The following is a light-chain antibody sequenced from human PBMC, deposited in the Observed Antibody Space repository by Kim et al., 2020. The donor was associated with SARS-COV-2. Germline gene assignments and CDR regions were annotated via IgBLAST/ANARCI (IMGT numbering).Light chain of an antibody. CDR3: ISYTTSSTWV. CDR1: SSDGGAYNY. CDR2: GDS. Sequence: GQSNTISWNGISSDGGAYNYVTWYQQHPGKAPKLMIYGDSNRPSGVSYRFSGSKSGNTASLTISGLQAEDEADYYCISYTTSSTWVFGGGTQLTVL. J-gene: IGLJ3*02. V-gene: IGLV2-14*03.